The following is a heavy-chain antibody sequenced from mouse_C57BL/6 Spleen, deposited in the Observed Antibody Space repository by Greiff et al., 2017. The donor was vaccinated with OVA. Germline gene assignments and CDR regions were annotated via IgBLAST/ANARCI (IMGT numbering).Heavy chain of an antibody. CDR2: ISSGGDYI. J-gene: IGHJ3*01. CDR1: GFTFSSYA. V-gene: IGHV5S21*01. CDR3: ARAEYYGSSSAWFAY. Sequence: EVQLVESGEGLVKPGGSLKLSCAASGFTFSSYAMSWVRQTPEKRLEWVAYISSGGDYIYYADTVKGRFTISRDNARNTLYLQMSSLKSEDTAMDYGARAEYYGSSSAWFAYWGQGTLVTVSA. D-gene: IGHD1-1*01.